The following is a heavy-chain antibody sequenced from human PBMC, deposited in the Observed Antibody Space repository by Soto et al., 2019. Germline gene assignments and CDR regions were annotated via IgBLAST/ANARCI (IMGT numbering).Heavy chain of an antibody. CDR1: GFTFDYYA. D-gene: IGHD5-12*01. V-gene: IGHV3-9*01. CDR2: ISWNSGSI. J-gene: IGHJ4*02. CDR3: AKEDLLRGYSGYGHFDY. Sequence: PGGSLRLSCAASGFTFDYYAMHWVRQAPGKGLEWVSGISWNSGSIGYADSVKGRFTISRDNAKNSLYLQMNSLRGEDTALYYCAKEDLLRGYSGYGHFDYWGQGALVTVS.